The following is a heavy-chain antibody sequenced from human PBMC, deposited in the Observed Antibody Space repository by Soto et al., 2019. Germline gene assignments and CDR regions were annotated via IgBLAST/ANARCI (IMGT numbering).Heavy chain of an antibody. J-gene: IGHJ4*02. CDR2: INPSGGST. CDR1: GYTFSSYY. V-gene: IGHV1-46*03. CDR3: ARASVSGRRFAS. Sequence: QVQLEQSGAEVKKPGASVKVSCKASGYTFSSYYMHWVRQAPGQGLEWMGVINPSGGSTNYAQKLAGRVSMSRDTSTTTVYMELISLTSEDTAVYYCARASVSGRRFASWGQGTLVTVSS. D-gene: IGHD6-19*01.